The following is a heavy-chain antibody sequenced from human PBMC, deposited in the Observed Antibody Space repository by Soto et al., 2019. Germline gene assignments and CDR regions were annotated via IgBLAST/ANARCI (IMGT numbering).Heavy chain of an antibody. D-gene: IGHD3-9*01. CDR3: ARQPGYYDILTGYSTYYFDY. CDR1: GGSISSFY. CDR2: IYYRGNT. J-gene: IGHJ4*02. Sequence: SETLSLTCTVSGGSISSFYWNWIRQPPGKGLDWIGYIYYRGNTNYNPSLKSRVTISVDTSKNQFSLKLSSVTAADTAVYYCARQPGYYDILTGYSTYYFDYWGQGTPVTVSS. V-gene: IGHV4-59*08.